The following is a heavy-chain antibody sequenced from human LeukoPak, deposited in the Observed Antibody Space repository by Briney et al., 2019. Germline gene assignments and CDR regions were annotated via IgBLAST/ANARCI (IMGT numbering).Heavy chain of an antibody. CDR2: INPSGGST. Sequence: GASVKVSCKASGYTFTSCYMHWVRQAPGQGLEWMGIINPSGGSTSYAQKFQGRVTMTRDMSTSTVYMELSSLRSEDTAVYYCARVAYGSVMDYWGQGTLVTVSS. CDR1: GYTFTSCY. CDR3: ARVAYGSVMDY. J-gene: IGHJ4*02. V-gene: IGHV1-46*01. D-gene: IGHD3-10*01.